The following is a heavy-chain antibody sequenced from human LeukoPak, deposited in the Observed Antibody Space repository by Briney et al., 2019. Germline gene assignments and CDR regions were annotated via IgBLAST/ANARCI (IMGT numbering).Heavy chain of an antibody. V-gene: IGHV1-2*02. Sequence: GASVKVSCKASGYTFPGYYMHWVRQAPGQGRAWMGWINPNNGGTSYAQKFQGRVTMTRDTSINTVYMELRNLRSDDTAVYYCATEYSSSSAGYFQHWGQGTLVTVSS. J-gene: IGHJ1*01. D-gene: IGHD6-6*01. CDR2: INPNNGGT. CDR1: GYTFPGYY. CDR3: ATEYSSSSAGYFQH.